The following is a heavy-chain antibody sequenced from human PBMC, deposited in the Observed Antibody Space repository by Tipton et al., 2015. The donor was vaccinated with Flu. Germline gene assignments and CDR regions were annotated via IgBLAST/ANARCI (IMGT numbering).Heavy chain of an antibody. J-gene: IGHJ4*02. CDR3: ARAPRSGYYYDY. D-gene: IGHD3-22*01. Sequence: TLSLTCTVSGGSISSYYWSWIRQHPGKGLEWIGYIYYSGSTYYNPSLKSRVTISVDTSKNQFSLKLSSVTAADTAVYYCARAPRSGYYYDYWGQGTLVTVSS. CDR2: IYYSGST. V-gene: IGHV4-31*03. CDR1: GGSISSYY.